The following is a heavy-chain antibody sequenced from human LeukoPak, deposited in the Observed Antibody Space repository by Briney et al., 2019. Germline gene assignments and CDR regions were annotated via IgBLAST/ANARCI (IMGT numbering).Heavy chain of an antibody. CDR1: GFTFSSYA. V-gene: IGHV3-64D*06. CDR3: VKDRSDILTGPGSN. D-gene: IGHD3-9*01. CDR2: ISGNGGST. J-gene: IGHJ4*02. Sequence: GGSLRLSCSAYGFTFSSYAMHWVRQAPGKGLEYVSAISGNGGSTYYADSVKGRFTISRDNSKNTLYLQMSSLRAEDTAVYYCVKDRSDILTGPGSNWGQGTLVTVSS.